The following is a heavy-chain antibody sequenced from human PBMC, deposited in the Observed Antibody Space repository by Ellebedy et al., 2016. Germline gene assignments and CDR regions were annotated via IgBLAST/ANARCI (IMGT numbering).Heavy chain of an antibody. V-gene: IGHV3-21*01. CDR2: ISSSSSYI. CDR1: GFTFSSYS. D-gene: IGHD1-14*01. CDR3: ARGDGRRDY. J-gene: IGHJ4*02. Sequence: GESLKISXAASGFTFSSYSMNWVRQAPGRGLEWVSSISSSSSYIYYADSVKGRFTISRDNAKNSLYLQMNSLRAEDTAVYYCARGDGRRDYWGQGTLVTVSS.